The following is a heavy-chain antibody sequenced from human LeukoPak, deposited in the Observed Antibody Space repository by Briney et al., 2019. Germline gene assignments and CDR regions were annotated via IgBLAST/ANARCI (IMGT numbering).Heavy chain of an antibody. CDR3: ARVPGVVAATRANWFDP. Sequence: GASVKVSCKASGGTFSSYAISWVRPAPGQGLEWMGKIIPLLAIANYAQTFQGRVTITADKTTSTVYMELSSLRFEDTAVYYCARVPGVVAATRANWFDPWGQGTLVTVSS. CDR2: IIPLLAIA. V-gene: IGHV1-69*04. J-gene: IGHJ5*02. D-gene: IGHD2-15*01. CDR1: GGTFSSYA.